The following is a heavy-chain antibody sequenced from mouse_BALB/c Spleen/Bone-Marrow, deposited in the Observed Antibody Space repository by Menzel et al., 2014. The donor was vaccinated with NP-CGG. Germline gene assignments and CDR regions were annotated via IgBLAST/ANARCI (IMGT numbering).Heavy chain of an antibody. V-gene: IGHV1S81*02. J-gene: IGHJ4*01. CDR1: GFTFTSYW. D-gene: IGHD2-1*01. CDR2: INPSNGRT. CDR3: ARDGNYRYAMDY. Sequence: VQLVESGAELVKPGASVKLSCMASGFTFTSYWIHWVKQRPGQGPEWIGEINPSNGRTNYNEKFKSKATLTDDKSSSTAYMQLSSLTSEDSAVYYCARDGNYRYAMDYWGHGTTLTVSS.